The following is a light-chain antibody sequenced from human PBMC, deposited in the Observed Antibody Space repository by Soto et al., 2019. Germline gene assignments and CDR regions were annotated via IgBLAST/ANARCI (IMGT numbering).Light chain of an antibody. CDR3: QSFDSTMTV. CDR2: NND. CDR1: NSNIGAGYD. J-gene: IGLJ2*01. V-gene: IGLV1-40*01. Sequence: QSVPTQPPSVSGAPGQRVTISCTGTNSNIGAGYDVHWYQQLPGTAPKLLMSNNDNRPSGVPDRFSGSKSGASASLAITGLQAEDEADYYCQSFDSTMTVFGGGTKVTVL.